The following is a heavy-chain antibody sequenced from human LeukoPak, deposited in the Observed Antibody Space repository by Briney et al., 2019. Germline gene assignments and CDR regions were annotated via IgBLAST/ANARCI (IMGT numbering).Heavy chain of an antibody. V-gene: IGHV4-38-2*02. CDR1: GYSISYGYY. CDR3: ARDLRSGSYLNWFDP. J-gene: IGHJ5*02. Sequence: SETLSLTCAVTGYSISYGYYWGWIRPPPGKGLEWIGSIYHSESTYYNPSLKSRVTISVDTSKNQFSLNLGSVTAADTAVYYCARDLRSGSYLNWFDPWGQGTLVTVSS. CDR2: IYHSEST. D-gene: IGHD3-10*01.